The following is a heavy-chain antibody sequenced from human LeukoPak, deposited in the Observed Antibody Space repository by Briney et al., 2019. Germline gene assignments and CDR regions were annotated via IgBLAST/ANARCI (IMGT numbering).Heavy chain of an antibody. CDR2: IYPGDSNS. J-gene: IGHJ4*02. CDR1: GYTFTSYW. V-gene: IGHV5-51*01. Sequence: GESLKISCKGSGYTFTSYWIGWVRQMPGKGVEWVGIIYPGDSNSRYSPSFQGQVTTLVDKSISTAYLQWSSLKASDTAMYYCARRRAVAGTYYFDLWGQGTLVTVSS. D-gene: IGHD6-19*01. CDR3: ARRRAVAGTYYFDL.